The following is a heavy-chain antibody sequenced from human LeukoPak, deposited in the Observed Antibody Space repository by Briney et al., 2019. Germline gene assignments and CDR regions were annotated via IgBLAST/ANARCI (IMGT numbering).Heavy chain of an antibody. Sequence: GGSLRLSCAASGFTFSSYAMSWVRQAPGKGLEWVSAISGSGGSTYYADSVRGRFTISRDNAKNTSYLQMNSLRDDDTAVYYCSLVGQNTFDIWGQGTMVTVSS. CDR2: ISGSGGST. CDR1: GFTFSSYA. CDR3: SLVGQNTFDI. J-gene: IGHJ3*02. V-gene: IGHV3-23*01. D-gene: IGHD2/OR15-2a*01.